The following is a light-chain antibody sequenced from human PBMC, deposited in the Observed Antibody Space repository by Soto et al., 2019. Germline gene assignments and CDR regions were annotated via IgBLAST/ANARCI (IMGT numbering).Light chain of an antibody. CDR3: QQYGRFLT. CDR1: QSIDTA. V-gene: IGKV1-5*03. Sequence: DLPMTQSPSTLSASVGDRVTITCRASQSIDTALAWYQQKPGKAPNLLIYRASNLESGVPSRFSGSGSGTEFTLAISSLQPDDFATYYCQQYGRFLTFGQGTKLEIK. CDR2: RAS. J-gene: IGKJ2*01.